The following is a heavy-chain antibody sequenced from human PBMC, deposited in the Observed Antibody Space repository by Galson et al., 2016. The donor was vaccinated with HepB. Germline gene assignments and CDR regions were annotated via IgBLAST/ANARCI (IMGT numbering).Heavy chain of an antibody. CDR2: IKQDGSEK. CDR1: GFTFSSYW. CDR3: TRDIERVGATLYFDY. Sequence: SLRLSCATSGFTFSSYWMSWVRQAPGQGLEWVAKIKQDGSEKYYADSVKGRFTTSRDNAHNSLYLQMDSLRAEDSAIYFCTRDIERVGATLYFDYWGRGTLVTVSP. V-gene: IGHV3-7*01. J-gene: IGHJ4*02. D-gene: IGHD1-26*01.